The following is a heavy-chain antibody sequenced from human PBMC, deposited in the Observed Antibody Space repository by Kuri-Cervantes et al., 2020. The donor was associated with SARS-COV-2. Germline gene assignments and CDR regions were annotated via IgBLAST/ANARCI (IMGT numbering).Heavy chain of an antibody. J-gene: IGHJ6*02. CDR2: ISYDGSNK. V-gene: IGHV3-30*01. Sequence: GESLKISCAASGFTFSSYAMYWVRQAPGKGLEWVAVISYDGSNKYYADSVKGRFTISRDNSKNSLYLQMIRLRTEDTALYYCTKDHNMDVWGQGTTVTVSS. CDR3: TKDHNMDV. CDR1: GFTFSSYA.